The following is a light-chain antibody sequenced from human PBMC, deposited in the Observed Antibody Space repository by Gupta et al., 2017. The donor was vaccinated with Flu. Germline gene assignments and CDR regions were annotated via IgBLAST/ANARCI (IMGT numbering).Light chain of an antibody. CDR2: YAS. J-gene: IGKJ4*02. V-gene: IGKV6D-41*01. Sequence: DVVMTQSPAFLPVTPGAKVTSHCQASERIGNYLYWYQQKPDQAPKLLIKYASQSIPGVPARFSGSGSGTDFTVTISNLEAEDAATYYCQQGNKHPLTFGGGTKVEIK. CDR3: QQGNKHPLT. CDR1: ERIGNY.